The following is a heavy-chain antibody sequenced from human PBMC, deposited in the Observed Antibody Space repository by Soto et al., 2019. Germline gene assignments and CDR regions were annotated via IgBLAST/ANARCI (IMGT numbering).Heavy chain of an antibody. V-gene: IGHV3-23*01. D-gene: IGHD3-10*01. CDR3: AKAGPYYYGSGSYVVYGMDV. J-gene: IGHJ6*02. CDR2: ISGSGGST. Sequence: LRLSCAASGFTFSSYAMSWVRQAPGKGLEWVSAISGSGGSTYYADSVKGRFTISRDNSKNTLYLQMNSLRAEDTAVYYCAKAGPYYYGSGSYVVYGMDVWGQGTTVTVSS. CDR1: GFTFSSYA.